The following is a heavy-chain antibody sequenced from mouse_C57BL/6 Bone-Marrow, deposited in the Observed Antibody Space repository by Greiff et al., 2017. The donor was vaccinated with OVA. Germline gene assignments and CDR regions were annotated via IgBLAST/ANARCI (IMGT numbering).Heavy chain of an antibody. J-gene: IGHJ1*03. Sequence: EVHLVESGGDLVKPGGSLKLSCAASGFTFSSYGMSWVRQTPDKRLEWVATFSSGGSYTYYPDSVKGRFTISRDNAKNTLYLQMSSLKSEDTAMYYCAITPFYYGSRYFDVWGTGTTVTVSS. CDR3: AITPFYYGSRYFDV. V-gene: IGHV5-6*01. D-gene: IGHD1-1*01. CDR2: FSSGGSYT. CDR1: GFTFSSYG.